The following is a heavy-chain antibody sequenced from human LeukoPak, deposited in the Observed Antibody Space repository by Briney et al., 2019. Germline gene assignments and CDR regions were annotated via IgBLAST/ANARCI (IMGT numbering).Heavy chain of an antibody. CDR3: AREERYCGSTNCYVWFDP. D-gene: IGHD2-2*01. V-gene: IGHV1-18*01. CDR1: GYTFTSYG. J-gene: IGHJ5*02. Sequence: GASVKVSCKASGYTFTSYGISWVRQAPGQGLEWMGWISAYNGNTNYAQKLQGRVTMTTDTSTGTAYMELRSLRSDDTAVYYCAREERYCGSTNCYVWFDPWGQGTLVSVSS. CDR2: ISAYNGNT.